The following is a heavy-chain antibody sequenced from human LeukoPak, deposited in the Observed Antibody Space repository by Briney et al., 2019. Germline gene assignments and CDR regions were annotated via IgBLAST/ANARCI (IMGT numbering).Heavy chain of an antibody. CDR1: GGTFRSFA. D-gene: IGHD3-22*01. V-gene: IGHV1-69*13. J-gene: IGHJ4*02. CDR2: IIPIFRTA. Sequence: SVKVSCKASGGTFRSFAISWVRQAPGQGLEWMGGIIPIFRTANCAQKFQGRVTITADESTSTAYMELSSLRSEDTAVYYCARALRYYSDSSGYAFDYWGQGTLVTVSS. CDR3: ARALRYYSDSSGYAFDY.